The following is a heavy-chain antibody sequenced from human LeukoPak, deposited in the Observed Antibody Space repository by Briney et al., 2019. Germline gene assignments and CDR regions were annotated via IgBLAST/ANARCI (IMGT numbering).Heavy chain of an antibody. D-gene: IGHD3-10*01. CDR2: ISGSGGST. J-gene: IGHJ6*02. V-gene: IGHV3-23*01. Sequence: GGSLRLSCAASGFTFSSYARSWVRQAPGKGLEWVSAISGSGGSTYYADSVKGRFTISRDNSKNTLYLQMNSLRAEDTAVYYCAKASLYGSGAYYYYGMDVWGQGTTVTVSS. CDR3: AKASLYGSGAYYYYGMDV. CDR1: GFTFSSYA.